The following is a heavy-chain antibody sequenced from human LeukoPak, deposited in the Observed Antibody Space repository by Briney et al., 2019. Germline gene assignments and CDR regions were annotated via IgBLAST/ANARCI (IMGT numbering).Heavy chain of an antibody. CDR3: ARERSGSYYLGSFDI. CDR2: ISYDGSNK. J-gene: IGHJ3*02. Sequence: GGSLRLSCAASGFTFSSYAMHWVRQAPGKGLEWVAVISYDGSNKYYADSVKGRFTISRDNSKNTLYLQMNSLRAEDTAVYYCARERSGSYYLGSFDIWGQGTMVTVSS. D-gene: IGHD1-26*01. CDR1: GFTFSSYA. V-gene: IGHV3-30-3*01.